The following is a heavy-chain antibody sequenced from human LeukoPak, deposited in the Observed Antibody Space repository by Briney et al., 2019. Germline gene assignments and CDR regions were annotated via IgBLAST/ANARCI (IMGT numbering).Heavy chain of an antibody. J-gene: IGHJ4*02. CDR3: ARVRGYSYGPNDY. D-gene: IGHD5-18*01. Sequence: PGGSLRLSCAASGFTFSSYSMNWVRQAPGKGLEWVSSISSSSSYIYYADSVKGRFTISRDNAKNSLYLQMNSLRAEDTAVYYCARVRGYSYGPNDYWGQGTLVTVSS. CDR2: ISSSSSYI. V-gene: IGHV3-21*01. CDR1: GFTFSSYS.